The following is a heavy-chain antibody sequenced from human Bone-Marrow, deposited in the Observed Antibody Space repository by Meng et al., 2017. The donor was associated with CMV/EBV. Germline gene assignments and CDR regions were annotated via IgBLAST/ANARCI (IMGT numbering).Heavy chain of an antibody. CDR2: VSYRDGTT. CDR1: GFTFINYE. V-gene: IGHV3-23*01. Sequence: SLTLSCVASGFTFINYEMSWVRQAPGKGLQWVSTVSYRDGTTYYADSVKGRFTISRANSKNSVFLQMDSLRTEDTAVYYCADPPNAGFWGQGTLVTVSS. J-gene: IGHJ1*01. CDR3: ADPPNAGF.